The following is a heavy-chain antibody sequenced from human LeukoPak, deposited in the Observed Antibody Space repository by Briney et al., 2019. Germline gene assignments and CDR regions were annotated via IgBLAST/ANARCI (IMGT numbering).Heavy chain of an antibody. J-gene: IGHJ4*02. V-gene: IGHV4-39*01. D-gene: IGHD6-19*01. CDR2: IYYSGST. CDR3: ARHARMYSSGWYPYYFDY. CDR1: GGSISSSSYC. Sequence: SETLSLTCTVSGGSISSSSYCWGWIRQPPGKGLEWIGSIYYSGSTYYNPSLKSRVTISVDTSKNQFSLKLSSVTAADAAVYYCARHARMYSSGWYPYYFDYWGQGTLVTVSS.